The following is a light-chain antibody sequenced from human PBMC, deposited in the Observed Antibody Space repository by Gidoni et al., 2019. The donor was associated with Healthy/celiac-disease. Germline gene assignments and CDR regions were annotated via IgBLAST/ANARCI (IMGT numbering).Light chain of an antibody. CDR1: SSDVGGYNY. V-gene: IGLV2-14*01. CDR2: EVS. J-gene: IGLJ3*02. Sequence: QSALTQPASVSGSPGQSITLSCTGTSSDVGGYNYVSWYQQHPGKAPKLMLYEVSNRPSGVSNRFSGSKSGNTASLTISGLQAEDEADYYCSSYTSSSNWVFGGGTKLTVL. CDR3: SSYTSSSNWV.